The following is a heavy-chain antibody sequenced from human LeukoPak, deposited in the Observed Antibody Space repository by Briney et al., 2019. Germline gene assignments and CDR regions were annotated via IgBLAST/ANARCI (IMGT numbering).Heavy chain of an antibody. CDR2: ISNSGST. J-gene: IGHJ6*03. CDR3: GRDALVGYFSYYYMDV. Sequence: SETLSLTCTVSGGSLSSHYWTWVRQSPGEGLEWIGDISNSGSTNYNPSLKSRVTISIDTSKNQFSLKLSSVTAADTAVYYCGRDALVGYFSYYYMDVWGKGTTVTVSS. CDR1: GGSLSSHY. V-gene: IGHV4-59*11. D-gene: IGHD2-15*01.